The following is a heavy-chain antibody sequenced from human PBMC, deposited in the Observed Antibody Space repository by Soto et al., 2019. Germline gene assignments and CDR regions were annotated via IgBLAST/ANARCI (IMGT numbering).Heavy chain of an antibody. V-gene: IGHV4-39*01. J-gene: IGHJ4*02. D-gene: IGHD1-26*01. Sequence: LTCSVSGGSISSSNYYWAWIRQPPGKGLEWIGSIYYIGNTYYNPSLKSRVTMSVDTSKNQFSLKVTSVTAADTAVYYCARSRYSGSYFFDYWGQGILVTVSS. CDR2: IYYIGNT. CDR3: ARSRYSGSYFFDY. CDR1: GGSISSSNYY.